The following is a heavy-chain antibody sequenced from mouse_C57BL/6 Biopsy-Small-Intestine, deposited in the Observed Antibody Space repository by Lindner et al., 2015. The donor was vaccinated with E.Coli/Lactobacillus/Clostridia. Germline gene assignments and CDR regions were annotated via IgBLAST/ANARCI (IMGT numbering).Heavy chain of an antibody. CDR1: GYIFSRYG. D-gene: IGHD4-1*01. CDR2: ISGLEGNT. V-gene: IGHV1-50*01. CDR3: VRDWNCSTSCSNCFDP. J-gene: IGHJ4*01. Sequence: SVKVSCKTSGYIFSRYGISWLRQAPGQGLEWMGWISGLEGNTNYAQKLQDRVTMTVDTSTSTAYMELRSLRSDDTAIYYCVRDWNCSTSCSNCFDPWGQGTLVTVSS.